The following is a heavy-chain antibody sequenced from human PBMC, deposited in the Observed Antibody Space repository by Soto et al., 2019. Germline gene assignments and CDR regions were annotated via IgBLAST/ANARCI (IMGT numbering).Heavy chain of an antibody. CDR1: GFSFSSYW. CDR2: IKQGGSET. D-gene: IGHD6-13*01. J-gene: IGHJ4*02. CDR3: ARNWAAAGMDY. Sequence: PGRSLRLSCAACGFSFSSYWMSCFRKAPGKGLEWVANIKQGGSETYYVDSVKGRFTISRDNAKNSLYLQMSSLRAEDTAVYYCARNWAAAGMDYWGQGTLVTVSS. V-gene: IGHV3-7*01.